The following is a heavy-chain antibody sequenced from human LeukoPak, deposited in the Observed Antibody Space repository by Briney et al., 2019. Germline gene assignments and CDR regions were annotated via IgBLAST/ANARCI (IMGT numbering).Heavy chain of an antibody. J-gene: IGHJ6*02. CDR2: INAGNGNT. Sequence: VASVKVSCKVSGYTLTELSMHWVRQAPGQGLEWMGWINAGNGNTKYSQKFQGRVTITRDTSASTAYMEVSSLRSEDTAVYYCATMWHHHNDSIILRYYYGLDVWGQGTTVTVTS. CDR3: ATMWHHHNDSIILRYYYGLDV. CDR1: GYTLTELS. V-gene: IGHV1/OR15-3*02. D-gene: IGHD2/OR15-2a*01.